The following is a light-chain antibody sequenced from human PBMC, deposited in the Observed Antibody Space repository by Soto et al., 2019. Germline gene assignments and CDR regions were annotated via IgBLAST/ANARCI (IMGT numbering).Light chain of an antibody. CDR1: SSDVGSYNR. Sequence: QSVLTQPPSVSGFPGQSVTISCTGTSSDVGSYNRVSWYQQRPGTAPKLMIYEVSNRPSGVPDRFSGSKSGNTASLTVSGLQAEDEADYYCSSFTRSSTVIFGGGTQLTVL. CDR2: EVS. V-gene: IGLV2-18*02. J-gene: IGLJ7*01. CDR3: SSFTRSSTVI.